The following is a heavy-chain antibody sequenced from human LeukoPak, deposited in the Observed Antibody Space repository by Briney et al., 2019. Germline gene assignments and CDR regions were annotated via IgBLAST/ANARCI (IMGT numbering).Heavy chain of an antibody. V-gene: IGHV3-30-3*01. CDR3: ASLYTGGGSSSWYDY. D-gene: IGHD6-13*01. CDR2: ISYDGSNK. J-gene: IGHJ4*02. Sequence: PGRSLRLSCAAPGFTFSSYAMHWVRQAPGKGLEWVAVISYDGSNKYYADSVKGRFTISRDNSKNTLYLQMNSLRAEDTAVYYCASLYTGGGSSSWYDYWGQGTLVTVSS. CDR1: GFTFSSYA.